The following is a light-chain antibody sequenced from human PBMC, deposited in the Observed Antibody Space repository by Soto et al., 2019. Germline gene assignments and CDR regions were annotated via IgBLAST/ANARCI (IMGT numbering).Light chain of an antibody. Sequence: EVVLTQSPGTLSLSPGERATLSCRASQSVSSIHLAWYQQKPGQAPRLLIYGASSRATGIPDRFTGSESGTDFTLPISRLEPEDFAVYYCQQYCSSPWTFGQGTTVDIK. CDR1: QSVSSIH. CDR2: GAS. J-gene: IGKJ1*01. V-gene: IGKV3-20*01. CDR3: QQYCSSPWT.